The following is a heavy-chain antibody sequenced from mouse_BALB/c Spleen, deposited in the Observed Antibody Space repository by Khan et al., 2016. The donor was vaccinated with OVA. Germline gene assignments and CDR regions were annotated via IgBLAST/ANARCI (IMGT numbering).Heavy chain of an antibody. D-gene: IGHD1-1*01. CDR1: GYTFTSYV. Sequence: VQLQQSGPELVKPGASVKMSCKASGYTFTSYVIHWVRQKPGQGLEWIGYIYPYNDDTKYNEQFKGTATLTSDKSTRTAYLDLSSLNSEDSAVYFCATQGSTYTWFAYWGQGTLVTVSA. CDR3: ATQGSTYTWFAY. J-gene: IGHJ3*01. V-gene: IGHV1S136*01. CDR2: IYPYNDDT.